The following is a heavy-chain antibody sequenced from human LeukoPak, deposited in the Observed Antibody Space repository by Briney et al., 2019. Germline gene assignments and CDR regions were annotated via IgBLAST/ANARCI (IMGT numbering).Heavy chain of an antibody. CDR1: GFTFSSYG. D-gene: IGHD3-10*01. V-gene: IGHV3-33*01. CDR3: ARDHGEPYFDY. J-gene: IGHJ4*02. Sequence: PGGSLRLSCAASGFTFSSYGMHWVRQAPGKGLEWVAVIWYDGSNKYYADSVKGRFTISRDNSKNTLYLQMNSLRAEDTAVYYCARDHGEPYFDYWGQGTLVTVSS. CDR2: IWYDGSNK.